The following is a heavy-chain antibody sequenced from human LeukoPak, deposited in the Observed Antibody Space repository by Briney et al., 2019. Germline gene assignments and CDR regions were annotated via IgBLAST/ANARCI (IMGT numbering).Heavy chain of an antibody. V-gene: IGHV3-23*01. CDR2: ISGSGGST. CDR1: GFTFSSYA. D-gene: IGHD4-17*01. CDR3: AKDRSYGDYGY. Sequence: GGSLRLSCAAPGFTFSSYAMSWVRQAPGKGLEWVSAISGSGGSTYYADSVKGRFTISRDNSKNTLYLQMNSLRAEDTAVYYCAKDRSYGDYGYWGQGTLVTVSS. J-gene: IGHJ4*02.